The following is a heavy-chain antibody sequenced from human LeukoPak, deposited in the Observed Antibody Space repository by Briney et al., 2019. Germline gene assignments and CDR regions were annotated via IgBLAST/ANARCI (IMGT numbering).Heavy chain of an antibody. CDR2: ISSNGGST. J-gene: IGHJ6*03. CDR1: GFTFSSYA. V-gene: IGHV3-64*01. CDR3: ATTTVVTPGYYYMDV. D-gene: IGHD4-23*01. Sequence: GGSLRLSCAASGFTFSSYAMHWVRQAPGKGLECVSAISSNGGSTYYANSVKGRFTISRDHSKNPLYLQMGGLRAEALAVYYCATTTVVTPGYYYMDVWGKGTTVTVSS.